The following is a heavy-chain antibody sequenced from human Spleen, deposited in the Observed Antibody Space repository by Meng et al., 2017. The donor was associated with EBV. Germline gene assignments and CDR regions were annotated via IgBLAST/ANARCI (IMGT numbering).Heavy chain of an antibody. CDR1: GFIFSASY. CDR2: ISNTGTTI. J-gene: IGHJ4*02. D-gene: IGHD1-26*01. V-gene: IGHV3-11*01. Sequence: VQLVQSGGXLVKPGGXXRLSCAASGFIFSASYMNWIRQTPGKGLEWISYISNTGTTIKYADSVKGRFTISRDNPKNSLYLHMNSLRADDTAVYYCARGSGRWTFDYWGQGTLVTVSS. CDR3: ARGSGRWTFDY.